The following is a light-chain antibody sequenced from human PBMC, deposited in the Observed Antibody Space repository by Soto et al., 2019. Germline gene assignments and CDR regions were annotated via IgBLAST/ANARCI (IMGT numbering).Light chain of an antibody. V-gene: IGLV2-8*01. CDR2: EVS. Sequence: QSVLTQPPSASGSPGQLVTISCTGTSSDVGGYNYVSWYQQHPGKAPKLMIYEVSKRPSGVPDRFSGSKSGNTASLTVSGLQAEDEADYYCSSYAGSNNYVFGTGTRSPS. CDR3: SSYAGSNNYV. CDR1: SSDVGGYNY. J-gene: IGLJ1*01.